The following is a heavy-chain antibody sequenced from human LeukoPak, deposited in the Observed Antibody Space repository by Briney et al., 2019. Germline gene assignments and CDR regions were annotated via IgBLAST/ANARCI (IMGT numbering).Heavy chain of an antibody. CDR2: IYHSGST. Sequence: SETLSLTCAVSGGSISSSNWWSWVRQPPGKGLEWIGEIYHSGSTNYNPSLKSRVTMSVDTSKNQFSLRLTSVTAADTAVYYCARDRFGRTTHFDYWGQGALVTVSS. V-gene: IGHV4-4*02. CDR3: ARDRFGRTTHFDY. J-gene: IGHJ4*02. D-gene: IGHD3-10*01. CDR1: GGSISSSNW.